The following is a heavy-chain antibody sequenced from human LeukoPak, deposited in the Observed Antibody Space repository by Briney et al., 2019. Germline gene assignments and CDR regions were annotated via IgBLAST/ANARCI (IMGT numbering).Heavy chain of an antibody. J-gene: IGHJ6*03. D-gene: IGHD3-10*01. Sequence: GASVKVSCKAFGYTFTGYWMHWVRQAPGQGPEWMGVISPSGGSTIYAQKFKGRVTLTRDMSTSTDYLELSSLRSEDTAVYYCARGLMVRGVYYYYYMDVWGKGTTVTISS. CDR3: ARGLMVRGVYYYYYMDV. V-gene: IGHV1-46*01. CDR1: GYTFTGYW. CDR2: ISPSGGST.